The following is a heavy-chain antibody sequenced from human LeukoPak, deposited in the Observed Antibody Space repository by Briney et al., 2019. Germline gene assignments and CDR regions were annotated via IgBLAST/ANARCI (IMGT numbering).Heavy chain of an antibody. V-gene: IGHV4-34*01. D-gene: IGHD1-14*01. Sequence: PSETLSLTCAVSGGSLSGYYWTWFRQPPGKGLEWIGEINHSGSTNYNPSLKSRVTISVDTSKNQFSLKLSSVTAADTAVYYCARDRGGLTDYWGQGTLVTVSS. CDR3: ARDRGGLTDY. CDR2: INHSGST. CDR1: GGSLSGYY. J-gene: IGHJ4*02.